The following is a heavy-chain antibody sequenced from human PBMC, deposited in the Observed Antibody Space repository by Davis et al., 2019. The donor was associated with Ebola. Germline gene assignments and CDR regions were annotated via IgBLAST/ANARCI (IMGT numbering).Heavy chain of an antibody. J-gene: IGHJ6*03. CDR1: GGSFSGYY. V-gene: IGHV4-34*01. CDR2: INHSGST. Sequence: MPSETLSLTCPVYGGSFSGYYWRWIRQPPGKGLEWIGEINHSGSTNYNPSLKSRVTISVDTSKNQFSLKLSSVTAADTAVYYCARGRQSYYYYYMDVWGKGTTVTVSS. CDR3: ARGRQSYYYYYMDV. D-gene: IGHD1-1*01.